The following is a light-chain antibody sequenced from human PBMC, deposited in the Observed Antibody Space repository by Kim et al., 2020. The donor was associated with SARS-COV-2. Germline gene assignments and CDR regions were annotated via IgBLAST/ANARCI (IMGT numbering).Light chain of an antibody. V-gene: IGLV1-47*01. Sequence: ELTQPPSASGTHGQRVTISCSGSSSNIGSNYVYWYQQLPGTAPKLLIYRNNQRPSGVPDRFSGSKSGTSASLAISGLRSEDEADYYCAAWDDSLSGHVVFGGGTQLTVL. CDR1: SSNIGSNY. CDR3: AAWDDSLSGHVV. CDR2: RNN. J-gene: IGLJ2*01.